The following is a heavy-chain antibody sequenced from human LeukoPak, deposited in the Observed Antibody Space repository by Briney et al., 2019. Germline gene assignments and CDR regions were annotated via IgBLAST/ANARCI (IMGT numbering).Heavy chain of an antibody. CDR2: IYYSGST. CDR1: GGSISSYY. J-gene: IGHJ6*02. D-gene: IGHD4-23*01. Sequence: KPSETLSLTCTVSGGSISSYYWSWIRQPPGKGLEWIGYIYYSGSTNYNPSLKSRVTISVDTSKNQFSLKLSSVTAADTAVYYCARDDYGGNSLYGMDVWGQGTTVTVSS. V-gene: IGHV4-59*01. CDR3: ARDDYGGNSLYGMDV.